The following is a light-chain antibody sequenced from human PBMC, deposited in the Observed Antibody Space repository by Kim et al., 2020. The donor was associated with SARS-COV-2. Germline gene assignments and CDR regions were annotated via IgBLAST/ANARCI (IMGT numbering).Light chain of an antibody. CDR1: QNICNF. CDR3: QKYDKAPFT. Sequence: GDRVSITCRASQNICNFLAWYQQKPGKVPKLLIYAASALQSGVPSRFSGTRSETDFTLTVTSLQPEDVATDYCQKYDKAPFTFGQGTKLEIK. V-gene: IGKV1-27*01. J-gene: IGKJ2*01. CDR2: AAS.